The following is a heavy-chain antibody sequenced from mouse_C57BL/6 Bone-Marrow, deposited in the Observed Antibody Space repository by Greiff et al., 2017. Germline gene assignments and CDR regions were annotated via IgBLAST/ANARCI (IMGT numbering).Heavy chain of an antibody. J-gene: IGHJ2*01. CDR3: ARDYYGCFDY. D-gene: IGHD1-1*01. Sequence: QVQLQQPGAELVMPGASVKLSCKASGYTFTSYWMHWVKQRPGQGLEWIGEIDPSDSYTNYNQKFKGKSTLTVDKSSSTAYMQRSSLTSEDSAVYYCARDYYGCFDYWGQGTTLTVSS. CDR2: IDPSDSYT. V-gene: IGHV1-69*01. CDR1: GYTFTSYW.